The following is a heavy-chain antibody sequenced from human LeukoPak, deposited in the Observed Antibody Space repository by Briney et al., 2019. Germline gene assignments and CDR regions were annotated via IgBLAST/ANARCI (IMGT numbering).Heavy chain of an antibody. D-gene: IGHD2-2*01. V-gene: IGHV3-11*01. J-gene: IGHJ4*02. CDR3: ARGAVVVTAAI. CDR2: ISSSGSTI. CDR1: GFTFSDYY. Sequence: GGSLRLSCAASGFTFSDYYMSWIRQAPGKGLEWVSYISSSGSTIYYAHSVKGRFTISRDNDKKSLYLQMNSLRAEDTAVYYCARGAVVVTAAIWGQGTLVTVSS.